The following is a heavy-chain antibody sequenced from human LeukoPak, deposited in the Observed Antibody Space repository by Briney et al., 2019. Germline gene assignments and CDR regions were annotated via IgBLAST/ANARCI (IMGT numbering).Heavy chain of an antibody. Sequence: SETLSLTCTVSGGSISSYYWSWIRQPPGKGLEWIGYIYYSGSTNYNPSLKSRVTISVDTSKNQFSLKLSSVTAADTAVYYCARDGSDPDYDSSGYYPYYFDYWGQGTLVTVSS. J-gene: IGHJ4*02. CDR1: GGSISSYY. CDR2: IYYSGST. CDR3: ARDGSDPDYDSSGYYPYYFDY. D-gene: IGHD3-22*01. V-gene: IGHV4-59*01.